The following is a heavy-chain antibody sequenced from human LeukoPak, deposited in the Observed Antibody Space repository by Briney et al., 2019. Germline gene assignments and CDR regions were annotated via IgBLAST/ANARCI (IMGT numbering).Heavy chain of an antibody. V-gene: IGHV3-23*01. CDR2: ISGSGGST. J-gene: IGHJ4*02. D-gene: IGHD3-22*01. CDR3: AKTGRITMIVVVITEVYYFDY. CDR1: GFTFSSYG. Sequence: GGTLRLSCAASGFTFSSYGMSWVRQAPGKGLEWVSAISGSGGSTYYADSVKGRFTISRDNSKNTLYLQMNSLRAEDTAVYYCAKTGRITMIVVVITEVYYFDYWGQGTLVTVSS.